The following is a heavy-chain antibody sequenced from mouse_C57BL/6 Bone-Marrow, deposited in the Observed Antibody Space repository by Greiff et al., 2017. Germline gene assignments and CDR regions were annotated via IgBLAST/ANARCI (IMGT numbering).Heavy chain of an antibody. J-gene: IGHJ3*01. V-gene: IGHV8-8*01. D-gene: IGHD1-1*01. CDR3: ARITYGSSHAWFAY. CDR2: IWWDDDK. Sequence: QVQLKESGPGILQPSQTLSLTCSFSGFSLSTFGMGVGWIRQPSGKGLEWLAHIWWDDDKYYNPALKSRLTNSKDTSKNQVFLKIANVDTADTATYYCARITYGSSHAWFAYWGQGTLVTVSA. CDR1: GFSLSTFGMG.